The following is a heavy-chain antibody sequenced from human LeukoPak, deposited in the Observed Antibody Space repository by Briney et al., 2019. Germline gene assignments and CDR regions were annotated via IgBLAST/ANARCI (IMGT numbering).Heavy chain of an antibody. J-gene: IGHJ4*02. CDR2: IKQDGSEK. Sequence: GGSLRLSCVASGFTFNSNWMSWVRQAPGEGLEWVANIKQDGSEKYYVDSVKGRFTISRDNAKNSVSLQMNSLRVEDTAVYYCARDKYYDRYFDSWGQGTLVTVSS. D-gene: IGHD3-22*01. CDR3: ARDKYYDRYFDS. CDR1: GFTFNSNW. V-gene: IGHV3-7*01.